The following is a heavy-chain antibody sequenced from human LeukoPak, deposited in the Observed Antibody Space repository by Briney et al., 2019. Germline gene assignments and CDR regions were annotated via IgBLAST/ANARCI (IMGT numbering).Heavy chain of an antibody. CDR3: ARDLGQYYDTSDNWFDP. J-gene: IGHJ5*02. CDR2: IGTAGDT. V-gene: IGHV3-13*01. CDR1: GFTFSSYD. D-gene: IGHD3-22*01. Sequence: GSLRLSCAASGFTFSSYDMHWVRQATGKGLEWVSAIGTAGDTYYPGSVKGRFTISRDNAKNTLNLQMNSLRAEDTAVYYCARDLGQYYDTSDNWFDPWGQGTLVTVSS.